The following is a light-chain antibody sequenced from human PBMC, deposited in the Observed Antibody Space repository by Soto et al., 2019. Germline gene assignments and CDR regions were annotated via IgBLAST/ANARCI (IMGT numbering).Light chain of an antibody. Sequence: EIVLTQSPATLSLSPGERDTLSCRASRSVSSYLAWYQQKPGQAPRLLIYDASNRATGIPARFSGSGSGTDFTLTISSLEPEDFAVYYCQQRSNWPQWTFGQGTKV. J-gene: IGKJ1*01. CDR2: DAS. V-gene: IGKV3-11*01. CDR3: QQRSNWPQWT. CDR1: RSVSSY.